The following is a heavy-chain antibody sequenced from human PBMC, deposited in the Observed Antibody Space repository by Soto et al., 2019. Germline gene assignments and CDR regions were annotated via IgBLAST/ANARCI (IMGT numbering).Heavy chain of an antibody. CDR3: ARGVRGHYGMDV. CDR1: GFTFTNYW. V-gene: IGHV3-74*01. Sequence: EVQVVESGGDLVQPGGSLRLSCAASGFTFTNYWMHWARQAPGKGLVWVSRINSDGSSTNYADSVKGRFTISRDNGKNTLDLQMNSLRAEDTAVYYCARGVRGHYGMDVWGQGTTVTVSS. J-gene: IGHJ6*02. D-gene: IGHD5-12*01. CDR2: INSDGSST.